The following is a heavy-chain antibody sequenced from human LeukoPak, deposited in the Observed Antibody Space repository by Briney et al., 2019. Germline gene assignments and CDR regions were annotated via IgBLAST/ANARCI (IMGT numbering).Heavy chain of an antibody. J-gene: IGHJ2*01. CDR3: AKESTSYHWYFDL. CDR1: GGSISNYY. V-gene: IGHV4-59*01. Sequence: SETLSLTCTVYGGSISNYYWSWIRQPPGKGLEWIGYIYYSGSTNYNPSLKSRVTISVDTSKNQFSLKLSSVTAADTAVYYCAKESTSYHWYFDLWGRGTLVTVSS. CDR2: IYYSGST.